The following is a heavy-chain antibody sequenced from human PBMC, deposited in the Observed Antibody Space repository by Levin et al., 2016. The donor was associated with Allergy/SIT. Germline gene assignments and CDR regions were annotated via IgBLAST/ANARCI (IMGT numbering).Heavy chain of an antibody. CDR2: VNPTGGST. Sequence: ASVKVSCKASGGTFSNYAINWVRQAPGQGLEWMGIVNPTGGSTSYAQKFQGRVTMTRDTTTSTVYMELSSLRSEDTAVYYCTRGGDTSGWYAGYYCGMDVWGQGTTVTVSS. V-gene: IGHV1-46*03. J-gene: IGHJ6*02. D-gene: IGHD6-13*01. CDR3: TRGGDTSGWYAGYYCGMDV. CDR1: GGTFSNYA.